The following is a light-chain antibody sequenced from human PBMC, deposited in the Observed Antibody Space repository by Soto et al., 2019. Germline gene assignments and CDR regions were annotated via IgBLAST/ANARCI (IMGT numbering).Light chain of an antibody. CDR1: SSDVGSYNL. Sequence: SALTQPASVSGSPGQSITISCTGTSSDVGSYNLVSWYQQHPGKAPKLMIYEGSKRPSGVSNRFSGFKYGNTASLTVSGLQAEDEADYYCSSYAGNSRYVFGTGTKVTVL. V-gene: IGLV2-14*02. J-gene: IGLJ1*01. CDR3: SSYAGNSRYV. CDR2: EGS.